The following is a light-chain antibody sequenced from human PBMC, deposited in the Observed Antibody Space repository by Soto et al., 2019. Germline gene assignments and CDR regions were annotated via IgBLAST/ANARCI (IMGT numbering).Light chain of an antibody. CDR3: QQYGSSHT. CDR1: QRFSSNN. J-gene: IGKJ2*01. V-gene: IGKV3-20*01. CDR2: GAS. Sequence: EIVLTQSPGTLSWSPGERATPSCGPSQRFSSNNLPWYQQKPGQPPSPLIYGASSRATGIPDRFIGSGSGTDFTLTISRLEPADFAVYYCQQYGSSHTFGQGTKLEIK.